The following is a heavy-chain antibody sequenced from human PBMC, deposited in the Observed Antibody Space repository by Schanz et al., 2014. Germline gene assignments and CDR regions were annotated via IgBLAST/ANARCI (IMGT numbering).Heavy chain of an antibody. J-gene: IGHJ4*02. CDR1: GFPFSDYF. V-gene: IGHV3-11*01. CDR3: ARIGGSDFDY. Sequence: VQLLESGGGLVQPGGSLRLSCLASGFPFSDYFMAWIRQPPGRGLEWVSYIGNGGVTIYYADSVKGRFTISRDNSKNSLYLQMNSLRAEDTAVYYCARIGGSDFDYWAQGTLXTVSS. D-gene: IGHD3-10*01. CDR2: IGNGGVTI.